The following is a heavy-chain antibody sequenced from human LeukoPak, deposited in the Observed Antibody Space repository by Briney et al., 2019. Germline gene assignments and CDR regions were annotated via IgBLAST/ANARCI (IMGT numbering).Heavy chain of an antibody. CDR2: INPTGDTT. J-gene: IGHJ5*02. Sequence: ASVKVSCRAPGYTFTNYYMHWVRQAPGQGLEWMGIINPTGDTTTYAQKFQGRVTMTRDMSTSTLYMELSSLRSADTAVYYCARRLTGYYNNWFGPWGQGTLVTVSS. D-gene: IGHD3-9*01. CDR3: ARRLTGYYNNWFGP. CDR1: GYTFTNYY. V-gene: IGHV1-46*01.